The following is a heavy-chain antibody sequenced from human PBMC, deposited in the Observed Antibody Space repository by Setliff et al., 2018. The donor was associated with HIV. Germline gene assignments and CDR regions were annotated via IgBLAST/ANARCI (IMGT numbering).Heavy chain of an antibody. CDR3: GLAMGGHCSDGRCYCFDL. V-gene: IGHV4-38-2*01. CDR1: GYSISSGYY. D-gene: IGHD2-15*01. J-gene: IGHJ4*02. CDR2: IHQSGTT. Sequence: SETLSLTCSVSGYSISSGYYWGWIRHSPGEGLEWIGSIHQSGTTSYSPSLKSRVSISIDRSENQFSLRLSSVTAADTAVYYCGLAMGGHCSDGRCYCFDLWGQGALVTVSS.